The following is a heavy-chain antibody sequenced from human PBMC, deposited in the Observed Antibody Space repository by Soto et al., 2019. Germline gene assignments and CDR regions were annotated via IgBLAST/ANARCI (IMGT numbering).Heavy chain of an antibody. CDR1: GGSFSGYY. D-gene: IGHD2-2*02. CDR3: ARVIRDIVVVPAAIGGYMDV. CDR2: INHSGST. V-gene: IGHV4-34*01. Sequence: SETLSLTCAVYGGSFSGYYWSWIRQPPGKGLEWIGEINHSGSTNYNPSLKSRVTISVDTSKNQFSLKLSSVTAADTAVYYCARVIRDIVVVPAAIGGYMDVWGKGTTVTVSS. J-gene: IGHJ6*03.